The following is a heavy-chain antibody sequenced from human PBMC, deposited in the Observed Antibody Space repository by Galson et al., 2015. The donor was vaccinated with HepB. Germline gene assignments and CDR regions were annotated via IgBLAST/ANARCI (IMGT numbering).Heavy chain of an antibody. CDR2: ISSNGGST. CDR1: GFTFSSYA. J-gene: IGHJ4*02. D-gene: IGHD1-26*01. Sequence: SLRLSCAASGFTFSSYAVHWVRQAPGKGLEYVSAISSNGGSTYYADSVKGRFTISRDNSKNTLYLQMNSLRAEDTAVYYCARLQWGAGDYFDYWGQGTLVTVSS. CDR3: ARLQWGAGDYFDY. V-gene: IGHV3-64*04.